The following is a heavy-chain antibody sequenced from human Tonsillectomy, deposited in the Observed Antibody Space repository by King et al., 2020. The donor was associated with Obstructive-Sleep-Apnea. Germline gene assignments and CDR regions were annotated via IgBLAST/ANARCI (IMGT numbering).Heavy chain of an antibody. J-gene: IGHJ4*02. V-gene: IGHV4-39*07. D-gene: IGHD6-6*01. Sequence: LQLQESGPGPVKPSETLSLTCSVSGGSMNSGTYYWGWIRQPPGKGLEWIGSIFYSGRTYYSSSLKSRVTISADTSKNYFSLRLTSVTAADTAVDYCVGDGGGGGSSSDWGQGTLVIVSS. CDR3: VGDGGGGGSSSD. CDR2: IFYSGRT. CDR1: GGSMNSGTYY.